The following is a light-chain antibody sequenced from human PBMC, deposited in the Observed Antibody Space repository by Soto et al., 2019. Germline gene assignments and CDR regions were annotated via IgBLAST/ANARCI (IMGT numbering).Light chain of an antibody. CDR3: QQRADWPIT. J-gene: IGKJ3*01. V-gene: IGKV3-11*01. CDR2: DSS. CDR1: QNVGNY. Sequence: EIVLTQSPDTLSLFPGERATLSCRASQNVGNYLAWYQEKPGQAPRLPISDSSNRATGIPARFSGSGSGTDFTLTISGLEPDDFALYFCQQRADWPITFGPGTKVDIK.